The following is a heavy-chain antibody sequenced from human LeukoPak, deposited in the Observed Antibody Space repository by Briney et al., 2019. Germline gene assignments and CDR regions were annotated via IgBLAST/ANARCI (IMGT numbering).Heavy chain of an antibody. J-gene: IGHJ6*02. V-gene: IGHV4-4*07. CDR3: ARCTYYDILTGYYTSYSMDV. CDR2: IYSSGST. D-gene: IGHD3-9*01. Sequence: PSETLSLTCTVSGGSINSYYWSWIRQPAGKGLEWIGRIYSSGSTNYNPSLKSRVSMSVDTSKNQFSLKLSSVTAADTAVYYCARCTYYDILTGYYTSYSMDVWGQGTTVTVSS. CDR1: GGSINSYY.